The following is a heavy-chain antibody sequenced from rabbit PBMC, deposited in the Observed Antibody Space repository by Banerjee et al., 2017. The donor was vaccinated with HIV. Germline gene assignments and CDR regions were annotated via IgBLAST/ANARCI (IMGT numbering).Heavy chain of an antibody. V-gene: IGHV1S7*01. J-gene: IGHJ3*01. Sequence: GFDFRRYYMSWVRQAPGKGLEWIGAIYAGEASTDYASWVNGRFTISSDNAQNTVDLQMNSLTAADTATYFCARISGWGGDLWGQGTLVTVS. CDR3: ARISGWGGDL. CDR1: GFDFRRYY. CDR2: IYAGEAST. D-gene: IGHD4-1*01.